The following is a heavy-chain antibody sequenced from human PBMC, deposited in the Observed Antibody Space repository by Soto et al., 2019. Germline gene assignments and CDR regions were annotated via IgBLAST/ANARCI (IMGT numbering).Heavy chain of an antibody. CDR3: ARGWLATGGSLSYMDV. J-gene: IGHJ6*03. Sequence: EVQLVESGGGLIQPGGSLRLSCAASGFTFSSYDMHWVRQATGKGLEWVSAIGTAGDTYYPGSVKGRFTISRENAKNSLYLQMNSLRAGDTARYYCARGWLATGGSLSYMDVWGKGTTVTVSS. V-gene: IGHV3-13*01. CDR2: IGTAGDT. D-gene: IGHD6-13*01. CDR1: GFTFSSYD.